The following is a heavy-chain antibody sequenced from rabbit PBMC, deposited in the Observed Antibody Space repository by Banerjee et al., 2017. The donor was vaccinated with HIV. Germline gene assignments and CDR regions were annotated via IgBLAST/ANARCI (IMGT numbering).Heavy chain of an antibody. J-gene: IGHJ4*01. D-gene: IGHD6-1*01. Sequence: QLVESGGGLVTLGGSLKLSCKASGFDFSSYGISWVRQAPGKGLEWIAYIYAGSSGSTYYASWAKGRFTISKTSSTTVTLQLTSLTAADTATYFCARDVDSYVPFNLWGPGTLVTVS. CDR2: IYAGSSGST. CDR3: ARDVDSYVPFNL. V-gene: IGHV1S45*01. CDR1: GFDFSSYG.